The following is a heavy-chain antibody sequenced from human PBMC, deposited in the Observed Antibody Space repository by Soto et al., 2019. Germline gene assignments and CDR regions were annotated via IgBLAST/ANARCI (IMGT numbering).Heavy chain of an antibody. CDR3: ARPYRSGWYGGMYYYGSGRPNEYYFDY. CDR2: IYHSGNT. J-gene: IGHJ4*02. V-gene: IGHV4-59*08. CDR1: GDSINSYY. D-gene: IGHD3-10*01. Sequence: PSETLSLTCTVSGDSINSYYWNWIRQPPGKGLEWIGYIYHSGNTKYNPSLKSRVTISVDTSKNQFSLKLSSVTAADTAVYYCARPYRSGWYGGMYYYGSGRPNEYYFDYWGQGTLVTVSS.